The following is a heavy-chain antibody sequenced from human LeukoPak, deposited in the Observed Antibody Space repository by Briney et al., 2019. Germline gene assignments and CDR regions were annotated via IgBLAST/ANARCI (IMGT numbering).Heavy chain of an antibody. Sequence: GGSLRLSCAASGFTFSDYYMSWIRQAPGKGLEWVAYISSSGNTRYYADSVKGRITISRDNAKNSLYLQMNSLRAEDTAVYYCAWGGMAAFDSWGQGTLVTVSS. V-gene: IGHV3-11*04. CDR3: AWGGMAAFDS. CDR1: GFTFSDYY. J-gene: IGHJ4*02. D-gene: IGHD3-16*01. CDR2: ISSSGNTR.